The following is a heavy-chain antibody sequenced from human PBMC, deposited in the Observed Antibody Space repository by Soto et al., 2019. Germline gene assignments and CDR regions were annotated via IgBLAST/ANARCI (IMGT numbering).Heavy chain of an antibody. D-gene: IGHD3-22*01. CDR3: ASTSGYYYDSSGYYEDY. Sequence: GSLRLSCAASGFTFSSYSMNWVRQAPGKGLEWVSSISSSSSYIYYADSVKGRFTISRDNAKNSLYLQMNSLRAEDTAVYYCASTSGYYYDSSGYYEDYWGQGTRVTVSS. CDR1: GFTFSSYS. J-gene: IGHJ4*02. CDR2: ISSSSSYI. V-gene: IGHV3-21*01.